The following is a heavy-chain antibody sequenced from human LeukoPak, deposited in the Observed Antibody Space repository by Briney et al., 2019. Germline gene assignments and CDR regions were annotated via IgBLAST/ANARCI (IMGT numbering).Heavy chain of an antibody. CDR3: ARETPRRGETRDGYR. V-gene: IGHV3-7*01. D-gene: IGHD5-24*01. CDR1: GFTFSNSV. Sequence: GGSLRLSCAASGFTFSNSVVSWVRQAPGKGLECLANIKEDGSETYYADSVKGRFTISRDNPKNLLFLQINSLRVEDTAVYYCARETPRRGETRDGYRWGQGTVVTVSS. J-gene: IGHJ4*02. CDR2: IKEDGSET.